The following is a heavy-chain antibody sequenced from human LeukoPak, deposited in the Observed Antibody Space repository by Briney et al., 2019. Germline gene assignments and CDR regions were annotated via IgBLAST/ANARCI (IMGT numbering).Heavy chain of an antibody. J-gene: IGHJ3*02. Sequence: PGGSLRLSCAASGFTFSDYYVSSSSTIIYYADSVEGRFTISRDNAKNSLYLQMNSLRAEDTAVYYCARADVYDSSGRDAFDIWGQGTMVTVSS. CDR3: ARADVYDSSGRDAFDI. CDR1: GFTFSDYY. D-gene: IGHD3-22*01. V-gene: IGHV3-11*01. CDR2: SSSTII.